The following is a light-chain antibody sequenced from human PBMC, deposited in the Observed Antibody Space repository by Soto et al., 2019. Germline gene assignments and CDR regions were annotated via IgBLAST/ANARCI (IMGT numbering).Light chain of an antibody. CDR1: QSVSSS. CDR2: DAF. Sequence: PDKRSVSPGCRSPFSSYPSQSVSSSLASYQQQPRQAPRLLIYDAFIRATGIPARFSGSGSGRKLNTTIVCRLCIDVETFYCYQYNNRTPWTFGQGTRLEIK. CDR3: YQYNNRTPWT. V-gene: IGKV3-15*01. J-gene: IGKJ5*01.